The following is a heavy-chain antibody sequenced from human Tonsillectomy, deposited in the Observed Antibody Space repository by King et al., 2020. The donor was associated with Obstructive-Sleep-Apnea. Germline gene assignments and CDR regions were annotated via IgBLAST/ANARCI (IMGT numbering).Heavy chain of an antibody. CDR2: ISYDGGNK. Sequence: QLVQSGGGVVQPGRSLRLSCAASGLSFNNYAMHWVRQAPGKGLEWVVVISYDGGNKYYADSVKGRFTISRDNSKNTLYLQMNSLRAEDTAVYYCARGAPFYYDSSGYYDFWGQGTLVTVSS. CDR1: GLSFNNYA. D-gene: IGHD3-22*01. J-gene: IGHJ4*02. V-gene: IGHV3-30*04. CDR3: ARGAPFYYDSSGYYDF.